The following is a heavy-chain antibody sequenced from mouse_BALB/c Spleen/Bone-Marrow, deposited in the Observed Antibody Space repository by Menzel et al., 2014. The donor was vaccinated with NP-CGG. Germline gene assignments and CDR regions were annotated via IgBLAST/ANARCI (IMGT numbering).Heavy chain of an antibody. CDR1: GYAFSSSW. CDR3: ARDYGCSYGGVDY. J-gene: IGHJ2*01. CDR2: IYPGDGDT. V-gene: IGHV1-82*01. D-gene: IGHD1-1*01. Sequence: QVQLQQPGPELVKPGASVKISCKASGYAFSSSWMSWVKQRPGQGLEWIGRIYPGDGDTNYNGKFKGKATLTADKSSSTAYMQLSSLTSVDSAVYFCARDYGCSYGGVDYWGQGTTLTVSS.